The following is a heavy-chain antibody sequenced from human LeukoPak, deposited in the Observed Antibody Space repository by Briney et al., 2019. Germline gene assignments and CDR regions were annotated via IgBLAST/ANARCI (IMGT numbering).Heavy chain of an antibody. J-gene: IGHJ5*02. D-gene: IGHD1-26*01. CDR2: IYYSGST. CDR3: ARVGADWFDP. V-gene: IGHV4-59*01. CDR1: GGTIGSYY. Sequence: SETLSLTCTASGGTIGSYYWSWIRQPPGKGLEWIGYIYYSGSTNYNPSLKSRVTISVDTSKNQFSLKLSSVTAADTAVYYCARVGADWFDPWGQGTLVTVSS.